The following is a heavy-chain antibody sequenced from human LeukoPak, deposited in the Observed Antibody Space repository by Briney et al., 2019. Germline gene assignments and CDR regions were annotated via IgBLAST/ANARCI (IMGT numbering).Heavy chain of an antibody. D-gene: IGHD3-10*01. CDR2: ISSSGKTI. CDR3: ARVRGKLDY. CDR1: GFTVSSNY. V-gene: IGHV3-11*01. J-gene: IGHJ4*02. Sequence: PGGSLRLSCAASGFTVSSNYMSWVRQAPGKGLEWVSYISSSGKTIYYADSVKGRFIISRDNAKNSLYVQMNSLRGEDTAVYYCARVRGKLDYWGQGTLVTVSS.